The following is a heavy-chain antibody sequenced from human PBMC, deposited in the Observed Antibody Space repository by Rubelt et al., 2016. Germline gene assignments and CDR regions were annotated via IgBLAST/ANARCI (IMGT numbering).Heavy chain of an antibody. Sequence: VQLVESGGGVVQPGRSLRLSCAASGFTFSNYNMNWVRQAPGKGLEWVSFISSSSDYIPYADSVKGRFTISRDNAENALYRQMNSLRAEDTAIYYCARDQTSPSGSFYWGQGALVTVTS. J-gene: IGHJ4*02. CDR1: GFTFSNYN. CDR3: ARDQTSPSGSFY. D-gene: IGHD1-26*01. V-gene: IGHV3-21*01. CDR2: ISSSSDYI.